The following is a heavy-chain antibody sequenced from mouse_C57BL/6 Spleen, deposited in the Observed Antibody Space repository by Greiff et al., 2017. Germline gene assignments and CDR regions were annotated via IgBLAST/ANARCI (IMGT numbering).Heavy chain of an antibody. D-gene: IGHD1-1*01. CDR2: IDPSDSET. J-gene: IGHJ2*01. Sequence: QVQLQQSGAELVRPGSSVKLSCKASGYTFTSYWMHWVKQRPIQGLEWIGNIDPSDSETHYNQKFKDKATLTVDKSSSTAYMQLSSLTSEDSAVYYCARDGYYGSSYYFDYWGQGTTLTVSS. CDR1: GYTFTSYW. CDR3: ARDGYYGSSYYFDY. V-gene: IGHV1-52*01.